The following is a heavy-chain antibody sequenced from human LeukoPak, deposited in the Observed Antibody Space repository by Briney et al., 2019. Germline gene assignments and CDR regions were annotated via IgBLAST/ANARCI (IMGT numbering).Heavy chain of an antibody. Sequence: GGSLRLSCAASGFTFSSYWMSWVRQAPGKGLEWVANIKQDGSEKYYVDSVKGRFTISRDNAKNSLYLQMNSLRAEDTAVYYCARYYYDSSGYYPVDYWGQGTLVTVSS. J-gene: IGHJ4*02. V-gene: IGHV3-7*01. CDR3: ARYYYDSSGYYPVDY. D-gene: IGHD3-22*01. CDR2: IKQDGSEK. CDR1: GFTFSSYW.